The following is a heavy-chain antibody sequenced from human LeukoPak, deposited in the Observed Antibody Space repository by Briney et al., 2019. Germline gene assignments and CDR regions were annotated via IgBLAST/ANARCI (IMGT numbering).Heavy chain of an antibody. CDR2: ISSSSSNK. V-gene: IGHV3-48*03. D-gene: IGHD2-2*01. CDR1: GFTFSTYE. CDR3: ATDCSSSSCLQTDY. Sequence: PGGSLRLSCAAPGFTFSTYEMIWVRQAPGKGLEWVSYISSSSSNKYYADSVEGRFTISRDNAKNSLYLQMNSLRAEDTAVYYCATDCSSSSCLQTDYWGQGTLVTVSS. J-gene: IGHJ4*02.